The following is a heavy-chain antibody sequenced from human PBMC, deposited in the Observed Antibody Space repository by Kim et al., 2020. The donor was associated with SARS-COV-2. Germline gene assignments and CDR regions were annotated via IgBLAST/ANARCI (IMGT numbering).Heavy chain of an antibody. Sequence: NPSLKSRVTISVDTSKNQFSLKLSSVTAADTAVYYCARLPYYYDSSGNDYWGQGTLVTVSS. J-gene: IGHJ4*02. V-gene: IGHV4-39*01. D-gene: IGHD3-22*01. CDR3: ARLPYYYDSSGNDY.